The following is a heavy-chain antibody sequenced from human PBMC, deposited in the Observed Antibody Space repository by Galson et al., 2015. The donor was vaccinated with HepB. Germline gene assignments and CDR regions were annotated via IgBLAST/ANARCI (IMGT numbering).Heavy chain of an antibody. J-gene: IGHJ6*03. Sequence: SLRLSCAASGFTFSSYSMNWVRQAPGKGLEWVSYISSSSSTIYYADSVKGRFTISRDNAKNSLYLQMNSLRAEDTAVYYCARGPSGSPMEFLEYYYYMDVWGKGTTVTVSS. V-gene: IGHV3-48*01. CDR2: ISSSSSTI. D-gene: IGHD3-22*01. CDR1: GFTFSSYS. CDR3: ARGPSGSPMEFLEYYYYMDV.